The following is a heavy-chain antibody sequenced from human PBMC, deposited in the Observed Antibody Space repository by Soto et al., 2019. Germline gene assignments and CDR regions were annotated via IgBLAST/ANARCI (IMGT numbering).Heavy chain of an antibody. CDR1: GYTFTAHG. V-gene: IGHV1-18*01. CDR3: ARDLGYCRSGTCYREWFDP. Sequence: QVQLVQSGAEVKKPGASVKVSCKASGYTFTAHGISWVRQAPGRGLEWMGWVSGDNSYTNYAQSLQDRVTMTTDISTNTAYMELRSLRSDDTAVYYCARDLGYCRSGTCYREWFDPWGQGTLVTVSS. D-gene: IGHD2-2*01. J-gene: IGHJ5*02. CDR2: VSGDNSYT.